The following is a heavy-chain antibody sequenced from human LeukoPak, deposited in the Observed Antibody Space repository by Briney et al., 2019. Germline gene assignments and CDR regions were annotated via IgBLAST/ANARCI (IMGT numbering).Heavy chain of an antibody. J-gene: IGHJ4*02. CDR2: ISAYNGNT. V-gene: IGHV1-18*01. CDR3: ARLEMYYYDSSGYYFDY. CDR1: GYTFTSYG. Sequence: GESLKISCKGSGYTFTSYGISWVRQAPGQGLEWMGWISAYNGNTNYAQKLQGRVTMTTDTSTSTAYVELRSLRSDDTAVYYCARLEMYYYDSSGYYFDYWGQGTLVTVSS. D-gene: IGHD3-22*01.